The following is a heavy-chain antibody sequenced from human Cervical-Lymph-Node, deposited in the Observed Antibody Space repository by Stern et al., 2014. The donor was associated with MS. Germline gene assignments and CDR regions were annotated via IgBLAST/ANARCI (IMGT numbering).Heavy chain of an antibody. Sequence: VQLVESGGGVVQPGRSLRLSCAASGFTFSGSGMHWVRQAPGKGLEWVAFISYDGSDKFYADSVKGRFTISRDNSKNTLYLQMNSLRPEDTALYYCRDTDDYWGQGTRVTVSS. D-gene: IGHD5-24*01. CDR1: GFTFSGSG. J-gene: IGHJ4*02. CDR3: RDTDDY. CDR2: ISYDGSDK. V-gene: IGHV3-30*03.